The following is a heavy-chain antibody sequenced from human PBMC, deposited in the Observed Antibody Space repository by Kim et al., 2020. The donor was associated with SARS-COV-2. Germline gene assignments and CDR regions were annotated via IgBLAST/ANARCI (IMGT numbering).Heavy chain of an antibody. Sequence: GGSLRLSCAASGFTFSSYAMHWVRQAPGKGLEWVAVISYDGSNKYYADSVKGRFTISRDNSKNTLYLQMNSLRAEDTAVYYCASLGGAMGSGGDWVDPWG. V-gene: IGHV3-30*04. CDR1: GFTFSSYA. CDR3: ASLGGAMGSGGDWVDP. D-gene: IGHD5-18*01. CDR2: ISYDGSNK. J-gene: IGHJ5*02.